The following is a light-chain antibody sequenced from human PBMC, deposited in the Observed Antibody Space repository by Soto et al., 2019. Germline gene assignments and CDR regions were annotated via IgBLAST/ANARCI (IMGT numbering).Light chain of an antibody. Sequence: QSVLTQPASVSGSPGQSITISCTGSSSDVGAYKFVSWYQQIPGKAPKLMIYDVSYRPSGVSNRFSGSKSGNTASLTISGLQTEDEADYYCNSYTTSDTWVFGGGTQLTVL. CDR2: DVS. V-gene: IGLV2-14*01. J-gene: IGLJ3*02. CDR1: SSDVGAYKF. CDR3: NSYTTSDTWV.